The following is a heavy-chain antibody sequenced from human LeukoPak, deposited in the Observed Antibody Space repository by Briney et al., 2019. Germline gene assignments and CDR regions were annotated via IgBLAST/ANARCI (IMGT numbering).Heavy chain of an antibody. Sequence: SETLSLTCTVSGGSITSYYWSWIRQPPGKGLEWIGYMYYTGSTNYNPSLKSRVTISEDTSKNQFSLRLSSVTAADTAVYYCARRDGSGYYGYYFDHWGQGTLSPSPQ. V-gene: IGHV4-59*01. CDR2: MYYTGST. J-gene: IGHJ4*02. D-gene: IGHD3-22*01. CDR1: GGSITSYY. CDR3: ARRDGSGYYGYYFDH.